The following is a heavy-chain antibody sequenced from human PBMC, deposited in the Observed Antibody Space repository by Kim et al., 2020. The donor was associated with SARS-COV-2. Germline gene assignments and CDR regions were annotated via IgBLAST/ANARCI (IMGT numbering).Heavy chain of an antibody. D-gene: IGHD3-10*01. CDR3: ARNPPTSAPDY. CDR1: GFTFSSYS. Sequence: GGSLRLSCAASGFTFSSYSMNWVRQAPGKGLEWVSSISSASDYIFYADSLKGRFTISRDNAKSSLYLQMNSLRAEDTAVYYCARNPPTSAPDYWGQGTLVTVYS. CDR2: ISSASDYI. V-gene: IGHV3-21*01. J-gene: IGHJ4*02.